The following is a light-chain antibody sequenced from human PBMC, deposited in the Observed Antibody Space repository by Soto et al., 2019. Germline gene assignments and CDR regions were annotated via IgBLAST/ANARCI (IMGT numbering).Light chain of an antibody. J-gene: IGLJ1*01. CDR1: SSGVGGYNY. CDR3: CSYAGSSYV. Sequence: QSVLTQPRSVSGSPGQSVTISCTGTSSGVGGYNYVSWYQQHPGKAPKLMIYDVSKRPSGVPDRFSGSKSGNTASLTISGLQAEDEADYYCCSYAGSSYVFGTGTRSPS. V-gene: IGLV2-11*01. CDR2: DVS.